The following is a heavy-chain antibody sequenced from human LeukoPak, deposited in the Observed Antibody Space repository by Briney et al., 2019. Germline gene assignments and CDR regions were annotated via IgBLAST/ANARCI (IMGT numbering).Heavy chain of an antibody. D-gene: IGHD3-9*01. CDR3: AKWGDYDILTGYYDSDY. V-gene: IGHV3-23*01. CDR1: GFIFSNYA. J-gene: IGHJ4*01. CDR2: IGGRDGGT. Sequence: GGSLRLSCAASGFIFSNYAMSWVRQPPGKGLEWVSAIGGRDGGTYYADSVKGRFTVSRDDPKNTLYLQMNTLRVEDTAVYYCAKWGDYDILTGYYDSDYWGHGPLVTVSS.